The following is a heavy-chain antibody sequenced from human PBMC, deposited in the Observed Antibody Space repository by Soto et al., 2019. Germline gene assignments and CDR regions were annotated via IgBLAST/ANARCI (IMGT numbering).Heavy chain of an antibody. J-gene: IGHJ4*02. CDR1: GFTFSSCA. CDR2: ISGTGGST. V-gene: IGHV3-23*01. Sequence: PGGSLRLSGAASGFTFSSCAMSWVRQAPGKGLEWVSAISGTGGSTYYADSVKGRFTISRDNSKNTLYLQMSSLRVEDTAVYYCAKDRLAGNFDYWGQGTQVTVSS. CDR3: AKDRLAGNFDY.